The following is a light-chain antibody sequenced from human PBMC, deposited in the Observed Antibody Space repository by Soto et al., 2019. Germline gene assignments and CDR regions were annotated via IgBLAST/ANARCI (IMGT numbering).Light chain of an antibody. CDR1: SSNIGAGYD. CDR2: GNS. CDR3: QSYDSSLSGWV. Sequence: QSVLTQPPSVSGAPGPRVTISCTGSSSNIGAGYDVHWYQQLPGTAPKLLIYGNSNRPSGVPDRFSGSKSGTSASRAIAGLQAADEADYYCQSYDSSLSGWVFGGGTKLTVL. V-gene: IGLV1-40*01. J-gene: IGLJ3*02.